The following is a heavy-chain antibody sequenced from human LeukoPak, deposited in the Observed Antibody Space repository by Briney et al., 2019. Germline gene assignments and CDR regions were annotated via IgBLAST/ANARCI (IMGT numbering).Heavy chain of an antibody. CDR3: ARWRWQQSEFDY. J-gene: IGHJ4*02. V-gene: IGHV3-23*01. CDR1: GFTFSSYA. CDR2: FTGNDGRT. D-gene: IGHD4-23*01. Sequence: GSLRLSCAASGFTFSSYAMSWVRQAPGEGLEWVSSFTGNDGRTYHADSVKGRFTISRDISKNTVYLQMNSLRAEDTAIYYCARWRWQQSEFDYWGQGTLVTVSS.